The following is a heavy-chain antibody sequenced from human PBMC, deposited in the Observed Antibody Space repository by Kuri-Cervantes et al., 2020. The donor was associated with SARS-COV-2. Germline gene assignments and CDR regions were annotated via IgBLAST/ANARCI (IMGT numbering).Heavy chain of an antibody. CDR3: ARDRVGVHDC. D-gene: IGHD2-21*01. CDR2: ISYDGNNT. J-gene: IGHJ4*02. CDR1: GFNFSSFA. V-gene: IGHV3-30-3*01. Sequence: GESLKISCAASGFNFSSFAIHRVRQAPGKGLEWVAIISYDGNNTYYADSVKGRFTISRDNSRNTLYLQMNSLRTEDTAIYYCARDRVGVHDCWGQGTLVTVSS.